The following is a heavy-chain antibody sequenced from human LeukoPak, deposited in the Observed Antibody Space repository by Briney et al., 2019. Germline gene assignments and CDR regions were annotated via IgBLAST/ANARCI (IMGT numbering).Heavy chain of an antibody. V-gene: IGHV3-20*04. Sequence: PGGSLRLSCAASGFTFDDYGMSWVRQAPGKGLEWVSGINWNGGSTGYADSVKGRFTISRDNAKNSLYLQMNSLRAEDTALYYCARENGGYDPSSDYYYYYMDVWGKGTTVTVSS. CDR3: ARENGGYDPSSDYYYYYMDV. D-gene: IGHD5-12*01. CDR1: GFTFDDYG. CDR2: INWNGGST. J-gene: IGHJ6*03.